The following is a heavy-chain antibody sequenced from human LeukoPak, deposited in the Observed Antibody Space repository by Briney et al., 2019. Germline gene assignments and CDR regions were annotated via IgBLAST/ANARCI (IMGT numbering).Heavy chain of an antibody. CDR2: ISSSGSTI. CDR3: ARDHNGPYTFDY. Sequence: GGSLRLSCAASGXTFSSYEMNWVRQAPGKGLEWVSYISSSGSTIYYADSVKGRFTISRDNAKNSLSLQMNSLKVEDTAVYYCARDHNGPYTFDYWGQGTLVTVSS. J-gene: IGHJ4*02. V-gene: IGHV3-48*03. D-gene: IGHD2-2*02. CDR1: GXTFSSYE.